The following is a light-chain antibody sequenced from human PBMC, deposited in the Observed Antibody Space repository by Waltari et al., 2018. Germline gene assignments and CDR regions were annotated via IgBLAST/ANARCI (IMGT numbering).Light chain of an antibody. Sequence: NFMLTQPHSVSESPGKTVTISCTRSSGRIASNYVTWFQHRPGSAPTTVIYEDYQRPSGVPDRFSGSIDSSSNSAALPISGLKTEDEADYYCQSYDGINWMFGGGTKLTVL. V-gene: IGLV6-57*03. CDR1: SGRIASNY. CDR3: QSYDGINWM. CDR2: EDY. J-gene: IGLJ3*02.